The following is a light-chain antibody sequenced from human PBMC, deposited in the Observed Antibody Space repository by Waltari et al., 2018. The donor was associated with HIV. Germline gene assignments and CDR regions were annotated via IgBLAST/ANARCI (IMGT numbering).Light chain of an antibody. CDR1: SLSNQY. CDR3: QSVDSSGTVI. Sequence: SYELTQPPSVSVSPGQTARITCSGDSLSNQYAYWYQQRPAQAPFLMIYKDTERPSGVPGRFSGPSSGTTVTLTINRVQTKDEADYYCQSVDSSGTVIFGGGTKLTVL. CDR2: KDT. V-gene: IGLV3-25*03. J-gene: IGLJ2*01.